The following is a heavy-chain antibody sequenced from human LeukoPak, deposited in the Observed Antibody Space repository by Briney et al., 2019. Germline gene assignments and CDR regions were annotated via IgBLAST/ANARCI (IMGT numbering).Heavy chain of an antibody. CDR3: AKRGFVIRVILVGFHKEAYYFYS. D-gene: IGHD3-16*02. CDR1: GYTFTSYD. CDR2: MNPNSGNT. Sequence: ASVKVSCKASGYTFTSYDINWVRQATGQGLEWMGWMNPNSGNTGYAQKFQGRVTMTRNTSISTAYMELSSLRSEDTAVYYCAKRGFVIRVILVGFHKEAYYFYSCGQGALVSDSS. J-gene: IGHJ4*02. V-gene: IGHV1-8*01.